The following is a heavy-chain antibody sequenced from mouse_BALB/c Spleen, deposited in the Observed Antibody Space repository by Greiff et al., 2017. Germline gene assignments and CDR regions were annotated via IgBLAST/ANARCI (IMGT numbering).Heavy chain of an antibody. Sequence: EVNVVESGGGLVKPGGSLKLSCAASGFTFSDYYMYWVRQTPEKRLEWVATISDGGSYTYYPDSVKGRFTISRDNAKNNLYLQMSSLKSEDTAMYYCAREGDYAMDYWGQGTSVTVSS. V-gene: IGHV5-4*02. CDR3: AREGDYAMDY. CDR2: ISDGGSYT. CDR1: GFTFSDYY. J-gene: IGHJ4*01.